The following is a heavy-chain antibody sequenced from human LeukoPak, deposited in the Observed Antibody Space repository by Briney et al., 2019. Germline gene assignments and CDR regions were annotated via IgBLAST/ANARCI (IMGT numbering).Heavy chain of an antibody. CDR2: INHSGST. D-gene: IGHD3-10*01. CDR3: ARAYYGSGSFDY. Sequence: PSETLSLTCAVYGGSFSGYYWSWIRQPPGKGLEWIGEINHSGSTNYNPSLKSRVTISVDTSKNQFPLKLSSVTAADTAVYYCARAYYGSGSFDYWGQGTLVTVSS. V-gene: IGHV4-34*01. J-gene: IGHJ4*02. CDR1: GGSFSGYY.